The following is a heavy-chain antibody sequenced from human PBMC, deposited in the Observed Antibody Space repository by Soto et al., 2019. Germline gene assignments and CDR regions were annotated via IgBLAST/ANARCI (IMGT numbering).Heavy chain of an antibody. Sequence: ASVKVSCKASGYTFTSYDINWVRQATGQGLEWMGWMNPNSGNTGYAQKFQGRVTVTRNTSISTAYMELSSLRSEDTAVYYCARGRGQYYDFWSGSTEPYYYYYMDVWGKGTTVTVSS. CDR2: MNPNSGNT. J-gene: IGHJ6*03. CDR3: ARGRGQYYDFWSGSTEPYYYYYMDV. CDR1: GYTFTSYD. V-gene: IGHV1-8*01. D-gene: IGHD3-3*01.